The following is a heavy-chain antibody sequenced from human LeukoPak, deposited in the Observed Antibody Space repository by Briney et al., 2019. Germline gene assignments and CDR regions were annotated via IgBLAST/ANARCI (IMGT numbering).Heavy chain of an antibody. V-gene: IGHV1-69*13. CDR3: AAFILTGYDDY. CDR1: GYTFTTYP. J-gene: IGHJ4*02. CDR2: IIPIFGTA. Sequence: SVKVSCKASGYTFTTYPMNWVRQAPGQGLEWMGGIIPIFGTANYAQKFQGRVAITADESTSTAYMELSSLRSEDTAVYYCAAFILTGYDDYWGQGTLVTVSS. D-gene: IGHD3-9*01.